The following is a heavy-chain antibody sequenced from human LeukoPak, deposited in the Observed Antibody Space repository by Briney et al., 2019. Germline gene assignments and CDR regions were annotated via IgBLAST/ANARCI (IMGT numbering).Heavy chain of an antibody. Sequence: GGSLRLSCAASGFTFSAYAMSWVRQAPGKGLEWLSALIDSGTSTFYADSVKGRFTISRDNSRNTLYLQMDSLRAEDTAVYYCAKQVAAPGPIDYWGQGTLVTVSS. CDR2: LIDSGTST. J-gene: IGHJ4*02. CDR3: AKQVAAPGPIDY. V-gene: IGHV3-23*01. D-gene: IGHD5-12*01. CDR1: GFTFSAYA.